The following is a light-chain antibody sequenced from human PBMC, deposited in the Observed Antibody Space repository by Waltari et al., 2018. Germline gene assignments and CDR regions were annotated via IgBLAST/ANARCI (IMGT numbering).Light chain of an antibody. CDR2: GKE. CDR1: SLRTSY. CDR3: SSRNGRASQVV. Sequence: SSGLTQDPAVSVALGQTIRITCRGDSLRTSYASWYQVKTGQAPVLVMFGKEKRPSGVPDRISGESSETTSSLIITGAQAEDEADYYCSSRNGRASQVVF. V-gene: IGLV3-19*01. J-gene: IGLJ1*01.